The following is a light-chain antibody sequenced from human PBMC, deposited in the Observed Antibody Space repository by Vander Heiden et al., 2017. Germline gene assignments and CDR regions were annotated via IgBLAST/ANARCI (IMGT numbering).Light chain of an antibody. CDR2: EDN. V-gene: IGLV1-51*02. Sequence: LTPPPSVSAAPGQKVTISCSGSSSNIGSNYISWYQQLPGTAPKLLIYEDNKRPSGIPDRFSGSKSGTSATLGITGLQTGDEADYYCGTWDNSLSAGVFGGGTKLTVL. CDR3: GTWDNSLSAGV. CDR1: SSNIGSNY. J-gene: IGLJ3*02.